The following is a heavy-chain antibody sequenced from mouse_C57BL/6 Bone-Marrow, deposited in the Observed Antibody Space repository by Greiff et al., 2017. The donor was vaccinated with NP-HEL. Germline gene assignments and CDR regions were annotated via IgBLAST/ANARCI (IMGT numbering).Heavy chain of an antibody. CDR1: GFTFSSYA. V-gene: IGHV5-9-1*02. CDR3: TREIDYSNYWYFDV. J-gene: IGHJ1*03. D-gene: IGHD2-5*01. Sequence: EVKVVESGEGLVKPGGSLKLSCAASGFTFSSYAMSWVRQTPEKRLEWVAYISSGGDYIYYADTVKGRFTISRDNARNTLYLQMSSLKSEDTAMYYCTREIDYSNYWYFDVWGTGTTVTVSS. CDR2: ISSGGDYI.